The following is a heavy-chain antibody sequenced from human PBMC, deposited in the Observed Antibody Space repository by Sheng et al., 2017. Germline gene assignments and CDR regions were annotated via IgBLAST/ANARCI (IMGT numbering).Heavy chain of an antibody. CDR1: GFTFSSYA. V-gene: IGHV3-30*04. Sequence: QVQLVESGGGVVQPGRSLRLSCAASGFTFSSYAMHWVRQAPGKGLEWVAVISYDGSNKYYADSVKGRFTFSRDSSKNTVYLQMNSLKTEDTAVYYCARDRGDYGSGSFSQGFQHWGQGTLVTVSS. J-gene: IGHJ1*01. CDR3: ARDRGDYGSGSFSQGFQH. CDR2: ISYDGSNK. D-gene: IGHD3-10*01.